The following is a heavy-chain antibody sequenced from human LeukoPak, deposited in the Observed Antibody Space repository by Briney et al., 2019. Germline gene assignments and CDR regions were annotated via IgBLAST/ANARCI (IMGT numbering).Heavy chain of an antibody. CDR1: GGSISSGSHH. J-gene: IGHJ4*02. Sequence: SETLSLTCTVSGGSISSGSHHWAWFRQSPGKGLEWIGSIYYSRTTYYNPSLNSRVTISVVTSKNQFSLQLNSVTPEDTAVYYCARANVPVGSFDYWGQGSLVTVSS. V-gene: IGHV4-39*01. CDR2: IYYSRTT. CDR3: ARANVPVGSFDY. D-gene: IGHD3-10*01.